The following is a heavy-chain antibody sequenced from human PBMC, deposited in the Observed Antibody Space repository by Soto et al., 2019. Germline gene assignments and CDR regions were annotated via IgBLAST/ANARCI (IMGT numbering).Heavy chain of an antibody. Sequence: ASVKVSCKASGYTFTSYGISWVRQAPGQGLEWMGWISAYNGNTNYAQKLQGRVTMTTDTSTSPAYMELRSLRSDDTAVYYCARELYYYDSSGYGIGYYFDYWGQGTLVTVSS. CDR2: ISAYNGNT. D-gene: IGHD3-22*01. V-gene: IGHV1-18*01. CDR3: ARELYYYDSSGYGIGYYFDY. CDR1: GYTFTSYG. J-gene: IGHJ4*02.